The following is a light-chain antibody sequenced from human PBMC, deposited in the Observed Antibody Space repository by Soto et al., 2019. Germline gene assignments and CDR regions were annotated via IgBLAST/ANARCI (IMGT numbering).Light chain of an antibody. Sequence: IVLERAEGSLSLYTGERASIYCRDRPRARRSYIPRDQQRPGQAPRLLTYSTTSSAPGIPDRFRGSGSRTDFTLTISRLEPEEFAVHYYHQRHNCPSTFSQGTQLDIK. CDR3: HQRHNCPST. CDR2: STT. V-gene: IGKV3D-20*02. CDR1: PRARRSY. J-gene: IGKJ5*01.